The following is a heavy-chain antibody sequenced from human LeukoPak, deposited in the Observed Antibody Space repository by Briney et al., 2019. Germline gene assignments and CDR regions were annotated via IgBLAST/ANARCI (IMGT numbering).Heavy chain of an antibody. D-gene: IGHD5-18*01. CDR1: GGSISSYY. J-gene: IGHJ4*02. Sequence: PSETLSLTCTVSGGSISSYYWSWIRQPPGKGLEWIGSIYYSGSTNYNPSLKSRVTISVDTSKNQFSLKLSSVTAADTAVYYCARAKFGYSYGLDYWGQGTLVTVSS. CDR3: ARAKFGYSYGLDY. V-gene: IGHV4-59*01. CDR2: IYYSGST.